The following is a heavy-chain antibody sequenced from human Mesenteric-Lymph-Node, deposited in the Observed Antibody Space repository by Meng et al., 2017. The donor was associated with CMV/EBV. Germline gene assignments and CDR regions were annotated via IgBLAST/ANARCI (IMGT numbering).Heavy chain of an antibody. V-gene: IGHV1-18*01. J-gene: IGHJ5*02. CDR2: IGAYNGDT. CDR1: GYTFTSYG. D-gene: IGHD4-11*01. CDR3: ARNNSNWPTGFDP. Sequence: ASVKVSCKASGYTFTSYGINWVRQAPGQGLEWMGWIGAYNGDTNYAQKFQGRVAMTTDTSTNTAYMELRSLTSDDTAVYYCARNNSNWPTGFDPWGQGTQVTVSS.